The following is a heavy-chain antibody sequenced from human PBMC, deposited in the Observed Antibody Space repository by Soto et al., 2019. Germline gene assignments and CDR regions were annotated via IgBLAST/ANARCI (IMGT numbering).Heavy chain of an antibody. CDR3: ARARFASMTYAMDV. CDR1: GLPFNNYG. CDR2: IHPSGGNT. Sequence: PGGSLRLSCAASGLPFNNYGMTWVRQAPGKGLQWVATIHPSGGNTHYADSVKGRFTISRDTSKNTLYLQMDSLRAEDTAVYYCARARFASMTYAMDVWGQGTTVTVSS. D-gene: IGHD3-10*01. V-gene: IGHV3-23*01. J-gene: IGHJ6*02.